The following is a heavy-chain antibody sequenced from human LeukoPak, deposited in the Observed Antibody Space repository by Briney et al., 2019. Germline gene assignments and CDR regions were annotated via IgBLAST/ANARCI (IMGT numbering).Heavy chain of an antibody. CDR2: ISGSGGST. CDR1: GFTFSSYA. CDR3: AKAIKQQLVQGGYYFDY. V-gene: IGHV3-23*01. D-gene: IGHD6-13*01. Sequence: GGSLRLSCAASGFTFSSYAMSWVRQAPGKGLEWVSAISGSGGSTYYADSVKGRFTISRDNSKNTLYLQMNSLRAEDTAVYYCAKAIKQQLVQGGYYFDYWGQGTLVTVSS. J-gene: IGHJ4*02.